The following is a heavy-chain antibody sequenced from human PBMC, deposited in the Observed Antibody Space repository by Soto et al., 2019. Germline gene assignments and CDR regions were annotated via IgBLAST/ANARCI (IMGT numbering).Heavy chain of an antibody. Sequence: QVQLVESGGGVVQPGTSLRLSCVGSGFTFRSYVIHWVRQAPGKGLEWVALTSYDGSNNFYGDSVKGRFTISRHNSRNTLELQMDSLRFEDTALYYCARWGTTGRLDVWGQGTLVSVSS. V-gene: IGHV3-33*05. J-gene: IGHJ4*02. CDR3: ARWGTTGRLDV. CDR1: GFTFRSYV. D-gene: IGHD3-16*01. CDR2: TSYDGSNN.